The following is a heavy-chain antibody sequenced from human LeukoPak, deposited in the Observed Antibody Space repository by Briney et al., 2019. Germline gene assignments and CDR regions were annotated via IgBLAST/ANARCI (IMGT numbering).Heavy chain of an antibody. CDR2: ISGSGGST. J-gene: IGHJ1*01. CDR3: AGAYYGSGSYFQH. V-gene: IGHV3-23*01. D-gene: IGHD3-10*01. CDR1: GFTFSSYA. Sequence: GGSLRLSCAASGFTFSSYAMSWVRQAPGKGLEWVSAISGSGGSTYYADSVKGRFTISRDNSKNTLYLQMNSLRAEDTAVYYCAGAYYGSGSYFQHWGQGTLVTVSS.